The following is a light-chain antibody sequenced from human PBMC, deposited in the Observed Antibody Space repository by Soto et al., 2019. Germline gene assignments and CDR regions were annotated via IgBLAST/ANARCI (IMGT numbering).Light chain of an antibody. CDR3: QLYNNWPLT. CDR2: DAS. J-gene: IGKJ5*01. CDR1: QSISSN. Sequence: ELVLTQSPGTLSLSPGERATLSCRASQSISSNLAWYQQKPGQAPRLLIYDASTRATGIPARFSGSGSETEFTLTISSLQSEDFAVYYCQLYNNWPLTFGQGTRLEIK. V-gene: IGKV3-15*01.